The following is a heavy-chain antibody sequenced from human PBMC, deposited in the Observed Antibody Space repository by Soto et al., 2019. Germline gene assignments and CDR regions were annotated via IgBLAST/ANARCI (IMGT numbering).Heavy chain of an antibody. Sequence: QVQLLESGPGLVKASETLSLTCSVSGGSISTSRSYWAWIRQPPGKGLEWLANIFYSGSTFYNPSLASRVSVSVDTSKNEFSLKLRCVTAADTAVYYCARQPTTGDTDLWFDPWGQGTLVTVSS. V-gene: IGHV4-39*01. J-gene: IGHJ5*02. CDR1: GGSISTSRSY. D-gene: IGHD2-21*01. CDR3: ARQPTTGDTDLWFDP. CDR2: IFYSGST.